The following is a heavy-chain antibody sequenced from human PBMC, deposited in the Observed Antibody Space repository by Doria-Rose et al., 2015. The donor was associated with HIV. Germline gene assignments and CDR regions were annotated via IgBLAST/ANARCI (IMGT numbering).Heavy chain of an antibody. CDR3: ARIKSSRRYHKYYLDF. CDR2: IFSDDER. J-gene: IGHJ4*02. CDR1: GVSLSSPGMG. Sequence: PTETLTLTCTVSGVSLSSPGMGVSWIRQPPGKALEWLANIFSDDERSYKTSLKSRLSISRGTSKSQVVLTMTDMDPVDTATYYCARIKSSRRYHKYYLDFWGQGTLVIVSA. V-gene: IGHV2-26*01. D-gene: IGHD6-13*01.